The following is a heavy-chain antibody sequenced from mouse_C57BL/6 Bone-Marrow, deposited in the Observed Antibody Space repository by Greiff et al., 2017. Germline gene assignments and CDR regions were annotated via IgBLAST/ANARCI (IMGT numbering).Heavy chain of an antibody. CDR3: ARRAYYDYDEAMGY. CDR1: GFTFSSYG. Sequence: EVKLVESGGDLVKPGGSLKLSCAASGFTFSSYGMSWVRQTPDKRLEWVATISSGGSYTYYPDSVKGRFTISRDNAKNTLYLQMSSLKSEDTAMYYCARRAYYDYDEAMGYWGQGTSVTVSS. J-gene: IGHJ4*01. V-gene: IGHV5-6*02. CDR2: ISSGGSYT. D-gene: IGHD2-4*01.